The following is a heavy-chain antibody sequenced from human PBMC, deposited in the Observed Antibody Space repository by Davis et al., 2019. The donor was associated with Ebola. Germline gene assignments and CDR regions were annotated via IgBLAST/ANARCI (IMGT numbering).Heavy chain of an antibody. V-gene: IGHV3-23*01. Sequence: PGGSLRLSCAASGFTFSSYAMSWVRQAPGKGPQWVSTISGSGVGTYYADSVKGRFTISRDNAKNSLYLQMNSLRAEDTAVYYCARDHYDSSGYYRPPDYWGQGTLVTVSS. D-gene: IGHD3-22*01. J-gene: IGHJ4*02. CDR3: ARDHYDSSGYYRPPDY. CDR2: ISGSGVGT. CDR1: GFTFSSYA.